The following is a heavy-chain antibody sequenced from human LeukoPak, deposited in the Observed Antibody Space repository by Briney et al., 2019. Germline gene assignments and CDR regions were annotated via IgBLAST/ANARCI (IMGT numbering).Heavy chain of an antibody. Sequence: SETLSLTCTVSVGSISSYYWSWVRQPPGKGLEWIGYIYYSGSTNYNPSLKSRVTISVDTSKNQFSLKLSSVTAADTAVYYCARGSRTLLRFLEWSVLFDPWGQGTLVTVSS. CDR2: IYYSGST. V-gene: IGHV4-59*01. D-gene: IGHD3-3*01. J-gene: IGHJ5*02. CDR3: ARGSRTLLRFLEWSVLFDP. CDR1: VGSISSYY.